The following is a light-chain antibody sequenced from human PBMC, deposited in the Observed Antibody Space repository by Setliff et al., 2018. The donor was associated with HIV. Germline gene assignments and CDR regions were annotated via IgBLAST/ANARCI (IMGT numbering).Light chain of an antibody. J-gene: IGLJ1*01. CDR2: RND. CDR1: NSNIGSNY. V-gene: IGLV1-47*01. CDR3: AAWDDSLSGYV. Sequence: SVLTLPPSASGTPGQRVTISCSGGNSNIGSNYVYWYQQLPGTAPKLLIYRNDQRPSGVPDRFSGSKSGTSASLAISGLRSEDEADYYCAAWDDSLSGYVFGTGTKVTVL.